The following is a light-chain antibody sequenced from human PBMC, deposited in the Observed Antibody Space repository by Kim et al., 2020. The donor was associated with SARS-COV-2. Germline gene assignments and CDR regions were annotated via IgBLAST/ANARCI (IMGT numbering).Light chain of an antibody. CDR1: NLENKN. Sequence: ALGQTAMLSCGGDNLENKNVHWYQQKPGQAPVLVIYRDSNRPSVIPERFSGSNSQNTATLTISRAQAGDEADYYCQVWDSSAVVFGGGTQLTVL. V-gene: IGLV3-9*01. CDR3: QVWDSSAVV. CDR2: RDS. J-gene: IGLJ2*01.